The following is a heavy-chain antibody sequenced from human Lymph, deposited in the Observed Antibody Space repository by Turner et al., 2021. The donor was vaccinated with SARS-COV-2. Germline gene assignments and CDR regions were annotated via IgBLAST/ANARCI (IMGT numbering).Heavy chain of an antibody. Sequence: GFTFSSYGMHWVRQAPGKGLEWVAVIWYDGSNKYYADSVKGRFTISRDNSKNTLYLQMNSLRAEDTAVYYCARDWRFGESTEDVWGQGTTVTVSS. CDR2: IWYDGSNK. D-gene: IGHD3-10*01. J-gene: IGHJ6*02. CDR1: GFTFSSYG. V-gene: IGHV3-33*01. CDR3: ARDWRFGESTEDV.